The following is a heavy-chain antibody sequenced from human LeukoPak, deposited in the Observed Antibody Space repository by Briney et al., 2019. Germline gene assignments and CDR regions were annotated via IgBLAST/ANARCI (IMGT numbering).Heavy chain of an antibody. V-gene: IGHV4-30-4*01. CDR3: ARYYCSATHCPGVDH. CDR2: IYYSGST. Sequence: SETLSLTCTVSGGSISISGYFWSWIRQPPGKGLEWIGYIYYSGSTYYNPSLKSRLTISIDTSKNQFSLRLSSVTAADTAVYYCARYYCSATHCPGVDHWGQGTLVTVSS. D-gene: IGHD2-15*01. J-gene: IGHJ4*02. CDR1: GGSISISGYF.